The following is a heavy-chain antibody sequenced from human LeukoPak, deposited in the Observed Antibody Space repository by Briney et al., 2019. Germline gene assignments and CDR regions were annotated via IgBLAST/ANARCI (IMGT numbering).Heavy chain of an antibody. CDR1: GFTVSSNY. CDR2: IYSGGST. V-gene: IGHV3-53*01. Sequence: GGSLRLSCAASGFTVSSNYMSWVRQAPGKGLEWVSVIYSGGSTYYADSVKGRFIISRDNSKNTLYLQMNSLRAEDTAVYYCARRGGSYGTYYYYGMDVWGQGTTVTVSS. CDR3: ARRGGSYGTYYYYGMDV. D-gene: IGHD1-26*01. J-gene: IGHJ6*02.